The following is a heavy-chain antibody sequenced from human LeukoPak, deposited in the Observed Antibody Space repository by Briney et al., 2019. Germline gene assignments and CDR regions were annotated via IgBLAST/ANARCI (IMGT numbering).Heavy chain of an antibody. CDR3: MRDLLGFTYTTSGGIDV. D-gene: IGHD3-16*01. CDR2: IFHYSGST. J-gene: IGHJ3*01. Sequence: PSETLSLTCAVSGGSISSSSYYWGWIRQPPGKGLEWIGTIFHYSGSTYYNPSLETRVTVSADTSKNQFSLKLSSVTAADTAVYYCMRDLLGFTYTTSGGIDVWGQGTMVTVSS. V-gene: IGHV4-39*07. CDR1: GGSISSSSYY.